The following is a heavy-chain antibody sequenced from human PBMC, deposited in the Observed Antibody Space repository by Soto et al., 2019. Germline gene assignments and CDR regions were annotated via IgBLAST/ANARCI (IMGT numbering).Heavy chain of an antibody. J-gene: IGHJ5*01. V-gene: IGHV4-34*01. CDR2: INDSGST. Sequence: SETLSLTCAVYGGSFSNYYWSWIRQPPGKGLEWIGEINDSGSTNYNPSLKSRVTISVDASKNQFSLKLNSVTAADTAVYYCARPQRQQLVRRNWFDSWGQGSLVTVSS. D-gene: IGHD6-13*01. CDR1: GGSFSNYY. CDR3: ARPQRQQLVRRNWFDS.